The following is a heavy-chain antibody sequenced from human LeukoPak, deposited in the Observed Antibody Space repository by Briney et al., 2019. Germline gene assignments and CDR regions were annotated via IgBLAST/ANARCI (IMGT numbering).Heavy chain of an antibody. Sequence: SETLSLTCTVSGGSISSYYWSWIRQPPGKGLEWIGYIYYSGSTNYNPSPKSRVTISVDTSKNQFSLKLSSVTAADTAVYYCARLIGDILTGSYYFDYWGQGTLVTVSS. D-gene: IGHD3-9*01. J-gene: IGHJ4*02. CDR2: IYYSGST. CDR3: ARLIGDILTGSYYFDY. CDR1: GGSISSYY. V-gene: IGHV4-59*08.